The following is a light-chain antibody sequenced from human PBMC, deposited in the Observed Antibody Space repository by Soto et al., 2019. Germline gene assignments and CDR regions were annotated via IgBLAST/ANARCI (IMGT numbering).Light chain of an antibody. CDR3: SSYTNSDTLV. V-gene: IGLV2-14*01. CDR2: EVS. Sequence: QSALTQPASVSGSPGQSITISCSGTSSDVGGYNYVSWYQQHPGKAPKLMTYEVSNRPSGVSNRFSGSKSGNTASLTISGLQAEDEADYYCSSYTNSDTLVFGGGTKLTVL. CDR1: SSDVGGYNY. J-gene: IGLJ2*01.